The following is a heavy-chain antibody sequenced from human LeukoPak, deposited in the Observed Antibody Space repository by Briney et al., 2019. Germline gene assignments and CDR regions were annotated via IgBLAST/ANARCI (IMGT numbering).Heavy chain of an antibody. Sequence: GGSLRLSCAASGFTVSSNYMSWVRQAPGKGLEWVSVIYSGGSTYYADSVKGRFTISRDNSKNTLYLQMNSLRAEDTAVYYCARERVDILTGYSLFDYWGQGTLVTVSS. V-gene: IGHV3-53*01. CDR3: ARERVDILTGYSLFDY. CDR2: IYSGGST. CDR1: GFTVSSNY. D-gene: IGHD3-9*01. J-gene: IGHJ4*02.